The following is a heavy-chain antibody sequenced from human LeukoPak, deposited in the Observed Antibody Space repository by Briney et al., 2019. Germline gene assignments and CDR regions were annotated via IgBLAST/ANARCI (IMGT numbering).Heavy chain of an antibody. CDR3: ARSDTYGGVIAFDAFDI. CDR1: GGSISSYY. D-gene: IGHD3-16*02. Sequence: SETLSLTCTVSGGSISSYYWSWIRQSPGKGLEWIAYIFYSGSTDYNPSLKSRVAISLDTSKNQFSLKMNSVTAADTAIYYCARSDTYGGVIAFDAFDIWGQGTTVTVSS. CDR2: IFYSGST. V-gene: IGHV4-59*01. J-gene: IGHJ3*02.